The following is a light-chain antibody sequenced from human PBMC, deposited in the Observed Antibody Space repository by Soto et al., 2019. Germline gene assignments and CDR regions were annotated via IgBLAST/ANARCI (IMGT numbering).Light chain of an antibody. J-gene: IGLJ2*01. V-gene: IGLV8-61*01. Sequence: QTVVTQEPSFSVSPGGTVTLTCGLNSGSVSTNYYPSWYQQTPGQAPRTLIYSTNTRSSGVPDRFSGSILGNKAALTITGAQADDESDYCCVLYMGSGISLFGGGTKLTVL. CDR3: VLYMGSGISL. CDR2: STN. CDR1: SGSVSTNYY.